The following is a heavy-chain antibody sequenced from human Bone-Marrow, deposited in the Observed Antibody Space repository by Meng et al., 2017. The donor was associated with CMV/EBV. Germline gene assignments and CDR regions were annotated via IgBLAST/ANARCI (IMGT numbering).Heavy chain of an antibody. Sequence: VRQAPGQGLEWMGIINPSGDDEIYAQPFQGRLSMTTDTSTSTAYMELSSLRSEDTAVYYCARSGQASGGAQYYYDSSGYYKDWFDPWGQGTLVTVSS. CDR3: ARSGQASGGAQYYYDSSGYYKDWFDP. CDR2: INPSGDDE. D-gene: IGHD3-22*01. J-gene: IGHJ5*02. V-gene: IGHV1-46*01.